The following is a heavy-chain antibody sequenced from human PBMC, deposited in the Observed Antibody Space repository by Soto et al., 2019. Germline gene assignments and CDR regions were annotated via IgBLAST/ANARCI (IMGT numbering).Heavy chain of an antibody. Sequence: GGSLRLSCAASGFTFSSYAMSWVRQAPGKGLEWVSAISGSGGSTYYADSVKGRFTISRDNSKNTLYLQMNSLRAEDTAVYYCAKDVYTVTTVGYYYYYYMDVWGKGTTVTVSS. J-gene: IGHJ6*03. CDR1: GFTFSSYA. V-gene: IGHV3-23*01. CDR3: AKDVYTVTTVGYYYYYYMDV. CDR2: ISGSGGST. D-gene: IGHD4-4*01.